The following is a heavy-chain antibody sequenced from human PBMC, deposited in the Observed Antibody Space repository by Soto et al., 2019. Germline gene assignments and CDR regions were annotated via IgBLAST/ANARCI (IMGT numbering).Heavy chain of an antibody. CDR2: ISGNGGDT. CDR1: GFIFSSYT. V-gene: IGHV3-64D*06. J-gene: IGHJ3*02. D-gene: IGHD1-20*01. Sequence: LRLSCSASGFIFSSYTMHWVRQAPGKGLEYVSGISGNGGDTYYVDSAKGRFTISRDNSKNTLYLQMSSPRAEDTAVYYCVKGFTGVRGIHIWGQGTMVTVSS. CDR3: VKGFTGVRGIHI.